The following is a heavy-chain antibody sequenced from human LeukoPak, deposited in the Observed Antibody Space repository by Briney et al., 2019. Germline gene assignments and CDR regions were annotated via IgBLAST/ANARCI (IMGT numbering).Heavy chain of an antibody. V-gene: IGHV3-66*04. Sequence: PGGSLRLSCAASGFTVSSTYMSWVRQAPGRGLEWVSVIYSGGSTYYADSVKGRFTISRDNSKSTLYLQMNSLRAEDTAVYYCAKPTEGHIVVVTPYAFDIWGQGTMVTVSS. CDR2: IYSGGST. CDR3: AKPTEGHIVVVTPYAFDI. CDR1: GFTVSSTY. J-gene: IGHJ3*02. D-gene: IGHD2-21*02.